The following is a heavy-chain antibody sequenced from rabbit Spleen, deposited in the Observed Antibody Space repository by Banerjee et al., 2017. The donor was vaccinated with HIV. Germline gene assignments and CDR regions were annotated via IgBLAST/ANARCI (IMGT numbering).Heavy chain of an antibody. CDR3: ATLGAGVAWMYDL. V-gene: IGHV1S45*01. J-gene: IGHJ4*01. CDR1: GVDFSSYYY. Sequence: QQQLEESGGGLVKPGGTLTLTCKASGVDFSSYYYMCWVRQAPGKGLEWIACINAVTGKAVYASWAKGRFTFSKTSSTTVTLQMTSLTAADTATYFCATLGAGVAWMYDLWGPGTLVTVS. D-gene: IGHD4-1*01. CDR2: INAVTGKA.